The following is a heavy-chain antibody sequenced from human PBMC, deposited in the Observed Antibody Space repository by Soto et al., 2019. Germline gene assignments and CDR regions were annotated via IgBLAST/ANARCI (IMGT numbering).Heavy chain of an antibody. CDR2: INGDGSGT. CDR3: ARGIFGSGTANDY. CDR1: GFTFSGSW. J-gene: IGHJ4*02. V-gene: IGHV3-74*01. Sequence: EVQLVESGGGLVQPGGSLRLSCAASGFTFSGSWMHWVRQAPGKGLVWVSRINGDGSGTSYADFVKGRFTISRDDAKNTRFRQMNGLRAEDTAVYYWARGIFGSGTANDYWGQGTLVTVPS. D-gene: IGHD3-10*01.